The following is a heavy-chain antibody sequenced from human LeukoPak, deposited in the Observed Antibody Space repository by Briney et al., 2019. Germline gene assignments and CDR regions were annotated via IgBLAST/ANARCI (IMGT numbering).Heavy chain of an antibody. J-gene: IGHJ4*02. D-gene: IGHD3-16*02. CDR1: GFTFSSYW. CDR2: INSDGSST. Sequence: GGSLRLSCAASGFTFSSYWMHWVRQAPGKGLVWVSRINSDGSSTSYADSVEGRFTISRDNAKNTLYLQMNSLKTEDTAVYYCTTGVMITFGGVIVFDYWGQGTLVTVSS. CDR3: TTGVMITFGGVIVFDY. V-gene: IGHV3-74*01.